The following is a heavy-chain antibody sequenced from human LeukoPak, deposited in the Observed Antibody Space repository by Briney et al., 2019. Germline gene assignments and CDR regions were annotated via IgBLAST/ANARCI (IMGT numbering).Heavy chain of an antibody. V-gene: IGHV3-15*01. J-gene: IGHJ4*02. CDR3: TTDPRY. CDR1: GFTFKNAW. CDR2: IKDKGEGGTI. Sequence: GGSLRLSCAASGFTFKNAWMSWVRQAPGKGPEWVARIKDKGEGGTIDYAASVRGRYTISRDDSRDAVYLQMNSLIVDDSAVYYCTTDPRYWGQGTLVTVSS.